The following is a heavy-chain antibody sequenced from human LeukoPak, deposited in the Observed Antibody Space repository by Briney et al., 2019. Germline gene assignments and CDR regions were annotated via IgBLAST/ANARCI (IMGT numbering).Heavy chain of an antibody. CDR2: IYTSGST. CDR3: ARDSGHYGIGL. D-gene: IGHD4-17*01. J-gene: IGHJ4*02. Sequence: PSETLSLTCTVSGGSMSNYYWSWIRQPAGKGLEWIGRIYTSGSTNYNPSLKSRVTMSIDTSKNQFSLKLSSVTAADMALYYCARDSGHYGIGLWGQGTLVTVSS. CDR1: GGSMSNYY. V-gene: IGHV4-4*07.